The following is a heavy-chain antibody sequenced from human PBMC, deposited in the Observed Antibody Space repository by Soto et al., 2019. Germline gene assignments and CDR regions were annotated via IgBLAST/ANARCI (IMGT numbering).Heavy chain of an antibody. D-gene: IGHD2-8*01. CDR1: GGSISSGGYS. CDR2: IYHSGST. V-gene: IGHV4-30-2*01. CDR3: ARGAPVRFDP. Sequence: QLQLQESGSGRVKPSQTLSLTCAVSGGSISSGGYSWSWIRQPPGKGLEWIGYIYHSGSTYYNPSLKSRVTISVDRSKNQFSLKLSSVTAAETAVYYCARGAPVRFDPWGQGTLVTVSS. J-gene: IGHJ5*02.